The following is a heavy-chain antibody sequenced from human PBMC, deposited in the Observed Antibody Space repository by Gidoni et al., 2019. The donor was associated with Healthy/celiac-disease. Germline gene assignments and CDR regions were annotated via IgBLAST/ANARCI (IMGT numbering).Heavy chain of an antibody. D-gene: IGHD5-18*01. V-gene: IGHV3-66*02. CDR3: ARDRGSYGRNDAFDI. J-gene: IGHJ3*02. CDR1: GFTVSSNY. CDR2: IYSGGST. Sequence: EVQLVESGGGLVQPGGSLRLSCAASGFTVSSNYMSWVRQAPGKGLEWVSVIYSGGSTYYADSVKGRFTISRDSSKNTLYLQMNSLRAEDTAVYYCARDRGSYGRNDAFDIWGQGTMVTVSS.